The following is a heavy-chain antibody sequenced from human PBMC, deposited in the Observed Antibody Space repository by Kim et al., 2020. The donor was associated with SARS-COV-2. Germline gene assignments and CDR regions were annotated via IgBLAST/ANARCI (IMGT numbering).Heavy chain of an antibody. J-gene: IGHJ4*02. CDR1: GYSFTSYW. CDR2: MHPGDSDT. D-gene: IGHD3-16*02. Sequence: GESLKISCKGSGYSFTSYWIGWVRQMPGKGLEWMGIMHPGDSDTRYSPSFQGQVIISADKSISTAYLQWSSLKASDTAMYYCARLAGDFVWGSYRYTGFDYWGQGTRVA. CDR3: ARLAGDFVWGSYRYTGFDY. V-gene: IGHV5-51*01.